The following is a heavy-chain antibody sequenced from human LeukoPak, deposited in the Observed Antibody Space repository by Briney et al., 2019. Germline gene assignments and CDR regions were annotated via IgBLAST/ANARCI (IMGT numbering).Heavy chain of an antibody. Sequence: GGALRLSCAASGFTFSRYSMNWVRQAPGKGLEWVSYISSSNNTIDYADSVKGRFSISRDNAKNSLYLQMKSLRDEDTAVYYCAREDGGKADIWGQGTMVTVSS. J-gene: IGHJ3*02. CDR1: GFTFSRYS. CDR3: AREDGGKADI. D-gene: IGHD4-23*01. V-gene: IGHV3-48*02. CDR2: ISSSNNTI.